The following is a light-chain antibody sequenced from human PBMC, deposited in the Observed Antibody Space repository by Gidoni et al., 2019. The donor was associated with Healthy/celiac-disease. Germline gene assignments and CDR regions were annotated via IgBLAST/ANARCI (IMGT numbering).Light chain of an antibody. J-gene: IGKJ4*01. CDR3: QQYGSSPLT. CDR1: QSVSSSY. CDR2: GPS. V-gene: IGKV3-20*01. Sequence: EIVLTQSPGTLSLSQGERATLSCRASQSVSSSYLAWSQQKPGQAPRLLIYGPSSRATGIPDRFRGSGSGTDFTLPIGRLEPEDFAVYYCQQYGSSPLTFGGGTKVEIK.